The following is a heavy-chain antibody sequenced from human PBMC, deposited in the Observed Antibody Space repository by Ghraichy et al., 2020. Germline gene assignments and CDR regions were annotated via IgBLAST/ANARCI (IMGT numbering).Heavy chain of an antibody. CDR3: ARASGWWDFDY. J-gene: IGHJ4*02. CDR1: GDSVSSNSAA. Sequence: SQTLSLTCAISGDSVSSNSAAWHWIRQSPSRGLEWLGRTYYNSKWYSDYAVSVKSRITINPDTSKNQFSLQLNSVTPEDTAVYYCARASGWWDFDYWGRGTLVTVSS. CDR2: TYYNSKWYS. D-gene: IGHD6-19*01. V-gene: IGHV6-1*01.